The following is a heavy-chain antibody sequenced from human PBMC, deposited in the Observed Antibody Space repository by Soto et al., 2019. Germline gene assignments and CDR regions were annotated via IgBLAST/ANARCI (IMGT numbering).Heavy chain of an antibody. J-gene: IGHJ6*02. V-gene: IGHV3-72*01. D-gene: IGHD6-19*01. CDR3: AMLGGWSGGSNDMDV. CDR2: IRRKANSYTT. CDR1: GLIFSDYH. Sequence: EVQLVESGGGLVQPGGSLRLSCAASGLIFSDYHMDWVRQAPGKGLEWVGRIRRKANSYTTEYAASVKGRFTISRDDAKHSLSLQMNSLKTEDTAVYYCAMLGGWSGGSNDMDVWGQGTTVTVSS.